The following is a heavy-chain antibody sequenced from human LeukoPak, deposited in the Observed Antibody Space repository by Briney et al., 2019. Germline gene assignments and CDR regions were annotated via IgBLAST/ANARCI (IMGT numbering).Heavy chain of an antibody. V-gene: IGHV3-21*01. CDR3: ARDQGGFSGYDS. CDR1: GFTFSSYS. D-gene: IGHD5-12*01. CDR2: ISSSSSYI. Sequence: GGSLSLSCAASGFTFSSYSMNWVRQAPGKGLEWVSSISSSSSYIYYADSVKGRFTISRDNAKNSLYLQMNSLRAEDTAVYYCARDQGGFSGYDSWGQGTVVTVSS. J-gene: IGHJ4*02.